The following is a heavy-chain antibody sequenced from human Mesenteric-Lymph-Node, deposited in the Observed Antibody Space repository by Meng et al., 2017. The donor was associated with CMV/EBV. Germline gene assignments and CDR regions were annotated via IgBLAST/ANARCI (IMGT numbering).Heavy chain of an antibody. Sequence: GYTFTGYYMHWVRQAPGQGLEWMGRINPNSGGTNYAQKFQGRVTMTRDTSISTAYMELSRLRSDDTAVYYCASYIVVVPAAKFPGDYWGQGTLVTVSS. CDR2: INPNSGGT. V-gene: IGHV1-2*06. CDR1: GYTFTGYY. D-gene: IGHD2-2*01. J-gene: IGHJ4*02. CDR3: ASYIVVVPAAKFPGDY.